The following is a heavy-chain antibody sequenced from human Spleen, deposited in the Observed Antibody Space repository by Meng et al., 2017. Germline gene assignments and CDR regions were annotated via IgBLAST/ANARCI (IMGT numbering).Heavy chain of an antibody. J-gene: IGHJ4*02. D-gene: IGHD3-22*01. CDR1: GFTFSYAW. V-gene: IGHV3-23*01. CDR3: ARKDAKYYESRGYFEY. Sequence: GGSLRLSCSASGFTFSYAWMSWVRQAPGKGLEWVSGISGRGGSTYYADSVKGRFTISRDNSKNTLYLQMNSLRAEDMAVYYCARKDAKYYESRGYFEYWGQGTLVTVSS. CDR2: ISGRGGST.